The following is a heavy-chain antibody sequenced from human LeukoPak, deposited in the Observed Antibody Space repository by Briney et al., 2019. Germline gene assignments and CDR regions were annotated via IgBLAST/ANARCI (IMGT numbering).Heavy chain of an antibody. J-gene: IGHJ4*02. D-gene: IGHD6-19*01. CDR3: ARDLDSSGWNLDFGY. Sequence: GGSLRLSCATSGFTFSSNWMSWVRHVPGRGLDWVANIKPDGSAQSYAASVKGRFTVSRDNARNSLYLQMNSLRVEDTAVYYCARDLDSSGWNLDFGYWGQGTLVTVSS. CDR2: IKPDGSAQ. V-gene: IGHV3-7*01. CDR1: GFTFSSNW.